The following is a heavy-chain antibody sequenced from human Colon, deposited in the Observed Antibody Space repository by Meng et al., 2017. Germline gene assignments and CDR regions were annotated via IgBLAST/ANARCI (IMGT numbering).Heavy chain of an antibody. J-gene: IGHJ5*02. D-gene: IGHD3-10*01. CDR3: AKEEYYGSGSYYYNWFDP. Sequence: GGSLRLSCAASGFTFSSYAMSWVRQAPGKGLEWVSAISGSGGSTYYADSVKGQFTISRDNSKNTLYLQMNSLRAEDTAVYYCAKEEYYGSGSYYYNWFDPWGQGTLVTVSS. V-gene: IGHV3-23*01. CDR1: GFTFSSYA. CDR2: ISGSGGST.